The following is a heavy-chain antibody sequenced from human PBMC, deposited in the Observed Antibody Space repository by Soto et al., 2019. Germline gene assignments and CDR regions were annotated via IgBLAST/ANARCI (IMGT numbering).Heavy chain of an antibody. D-gene: IGHD2-15*01. CDR3: ARDVVVAEAFDI. V-gene: IGHV1-69*04. Sequence: GASVKVSCKASGGTFSSYTISWVRQAPGQGLEWMGRIIPILGIANYAQKFQGRVTITADKSTSTAYMELSSLRSEDTAAYYCARDVVVAEAFDIWGQGTMVTVSS. CDR2: IIPILGIA. J-gene: IGHJ3*02. CDR1: GGTFSSYT.